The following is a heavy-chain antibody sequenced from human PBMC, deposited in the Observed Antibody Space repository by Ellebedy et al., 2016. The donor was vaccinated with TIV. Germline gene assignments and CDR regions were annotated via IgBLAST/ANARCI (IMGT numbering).Heavy chain of an antibody. D-gene: IGHD1-14*01. Sequence: GESLKISCAASGFTFSSYGMSWVRQAPGKGLAWVSTISGSGGSTYYADSVKGRFTISRDNSKNTLYLQMNSLRAEDTAVYYCAKSPSRKPGLVDNWGQGTLVTVSS. CDR3: AKSPSRKPGLVDN. CDR2: ISGSGGST. V-gene: IGHV3-23*01. CDR1: GFTFSSYG. J-gene: IGHJ4*02.